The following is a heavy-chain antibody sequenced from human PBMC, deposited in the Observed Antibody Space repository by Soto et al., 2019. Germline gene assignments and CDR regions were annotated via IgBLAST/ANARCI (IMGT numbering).Heavy chain of an antibody. CDR1: DGYFTGYS. V-gene: IGHV4-34*01. J-gene: IGHJ4*02. Sequence: SETLSLTCAVYDGYFTGYSWTWIRQPPGKGLEWIGQINHSGSTIYSTSLKSRLTISVGTSKNQFSLELSSVTAADTAVYYCGRCLFSGNSYSGGWYSFAYWGQGALVT. D-gene: IGHD1-26*01. CDR2: INHSGST. CDR3: GRCLFSGNSYSGGWYSFAY.